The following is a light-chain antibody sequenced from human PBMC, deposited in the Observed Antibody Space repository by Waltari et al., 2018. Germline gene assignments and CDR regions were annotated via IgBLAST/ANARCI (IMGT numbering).Light chain of an antibody. J-gene: IGLJ3*02. CDR1: SSNIGAGYD. Sequence: QSVLTQPPSVSGAPGQRVTISCTGSSSNIGAGYDVHWYQHLPGTAPKLLIYDNINRPSGVPDRFSGSKSGTSASLAITGLQAEDEADYFCQSYDSSLSGSVFGGGTKLTVL. CDR3: QSYDSSLSGSV. V-gene: IGLV1-40*01. CDR2: DNI.